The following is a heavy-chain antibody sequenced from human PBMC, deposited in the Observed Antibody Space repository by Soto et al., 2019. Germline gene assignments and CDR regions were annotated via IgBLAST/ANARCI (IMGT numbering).Heavy chain of an antibody. J-gene: IGHJ6*03. CDR3: ARAGMTDYYYMDV. CDR1: GYGLTGDY. Sequence: ASVKGDWKGAGYGLTGDYRRWGRQAPGQGLEWMGWINPNSGGTNYAQKFQGWVTMTRDTSISTAYMELSRLRSDDTAVYSCARAGMTDYYYMDVWGKGTTVTVSS. CDR2: INPNSGGT. V-gene: IGHV1-2*04.